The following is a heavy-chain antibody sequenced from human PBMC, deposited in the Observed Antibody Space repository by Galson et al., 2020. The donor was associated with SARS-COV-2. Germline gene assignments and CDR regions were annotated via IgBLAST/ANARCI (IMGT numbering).Heavy chain of an antibody. V-gene: IGHV1-2*02. CDR1: GYTFTGYY. J-gene: IGHJ6*02. CDR2: INPNSGGT. Sequence: KISCKASGYTFTGYYMHWVRQAPGQGLEWMGWINPNSGGTNYAQKFQGRVTMTRDTSISTAYMELSRLRSDDTAVYYCARDRVLPYGMDVWGQGTTVTVSS. CDR3: ARDRVLPYGMDV.